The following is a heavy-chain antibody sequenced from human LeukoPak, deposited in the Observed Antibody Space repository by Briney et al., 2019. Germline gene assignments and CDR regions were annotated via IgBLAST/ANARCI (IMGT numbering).Heavy chain of an antibody. D-gene: IGHD3-10*01. V-gene: IGHV3-23*01. J-gene: IGHJ4*02. CDR1: GFTFASYA. CDR3: TKDLSSITLPRGVTGNDY. Sequence: GGSLRLSCAASGFTFASYAMSWVRQAPGKGLEWVSAISASGVSTYYADSVKGRFTISRDNSKNTLYLQMNSLRAEDTAVYYCTKDLSSITLPRGVTGNDYWGQGTLVTVSS. CDR2: ISASGVST.